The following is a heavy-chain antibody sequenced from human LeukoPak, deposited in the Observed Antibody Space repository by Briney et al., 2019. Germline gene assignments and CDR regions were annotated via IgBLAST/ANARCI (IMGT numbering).Heavy chain of an antibody. CDR3: ARAYVFPLVGVTTHSYFDY. V-gene: IGHV4-59*01. J-gene: IGHJ4*02. D-gene: IGHD3-3*01. CDR2: VQSSVRP. CDR1: GGSISIYY. Sequence: APETLSLTCTVSGGSISIYYWSWIRQPPGKGLEWIGHVQSSVRPNYNPSLKSRVAISVGTSKHQFSLELSSVAAADTAVYYCARAYVFPLVGVTTHSYFDYWGQGTLVTVSS.